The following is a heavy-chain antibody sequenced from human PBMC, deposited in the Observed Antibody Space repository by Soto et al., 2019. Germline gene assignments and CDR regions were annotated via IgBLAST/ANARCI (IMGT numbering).Heavy chain of an antibody. J-gene: IGHJ5*02. V-gene: IGHV4-34*01. Sequence: SETLSLTCAVYGGSFSGYYWSWIRQPPGKGLEWIGEINHSGSTNYNPSLKSRVTISEDTAKNQFSLKLSSVTAADTAVYYCARGGAAAGSNWFDPWGQGTLFTVSS. D-gene: IGHD6-13*01. CDR1: GGSFSGYY. CDR3: ARGGAAAGSNWFDP. CDR2: INHSGST.